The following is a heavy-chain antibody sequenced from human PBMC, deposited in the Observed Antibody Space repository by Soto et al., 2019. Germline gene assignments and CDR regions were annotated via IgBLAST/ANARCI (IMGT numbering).Heavy chain of an antibody. D-gene: IGHD6-19*01. CDR2: MNPNSGNT. CDR3: ARVDSSGWYVVDAFDI. J-gene: IGHJ3*02. CDR1: GYTFAGNN. Sequence: ASVKVSCKAPGYTFAGNNINWVQQATGKGLEWMGWMNPNSGNTGYAQKFQGRVTMTRNTSISTAYMELSSLRSEDTAVYYCARVDSSGWYVVDAFDIWGQGAMVTVSS. V-gene: IGHV1-8*01.